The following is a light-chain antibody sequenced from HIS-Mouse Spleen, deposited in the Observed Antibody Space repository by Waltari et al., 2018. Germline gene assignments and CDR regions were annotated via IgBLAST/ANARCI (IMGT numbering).Light chain of an antibody. Sequence: QSALTQPTSVSGSPGQSITIPCPGTSSAGGSQNLVPWYQQHPGQAPKLMIYEGSKRPSGVSNRFSGSKSGNTASLTISGLQAEDEADYYCCSYAGSSTFVVFGGGTKLTVL. CDR1: SSAGGSQNL. J-gene: IGLJ2*01. V-gene: IGLV2-23*01. CDR2: EGS. CDR3: CSYAGSSTFVV.